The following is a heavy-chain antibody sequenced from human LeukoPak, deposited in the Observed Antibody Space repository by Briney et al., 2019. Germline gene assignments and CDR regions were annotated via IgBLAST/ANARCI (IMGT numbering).Heavy chain of an antibody. D-gene: IGHD3-22*01. CDR2: IYYSGST. CDR1: GGSISSGDYY. V-gene: IGHV4-30-4*02. Sequence: SETLSLTCTVSGGSISSGDYYWSWIRQPPGKGLEWIGYIYYSGSTYYNPSLKSRVTISIDTSKNQFSLKLSSVTTADTAVYYCARAPGHYDSSGYYYEWGQGTLVTVSS. CDR3: ARAPGHYDSSGYYYE. J-gene: IGHJ4*02.